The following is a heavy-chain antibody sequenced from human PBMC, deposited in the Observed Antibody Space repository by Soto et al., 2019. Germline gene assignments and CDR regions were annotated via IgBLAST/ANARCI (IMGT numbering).Heavy chain of an antibody. V-gene: IGHV4-34*01. CDR1: GGSFSDYY. D-gene: IGHD3-22*01. J-gene: IGHJ4*02. CDR3: ARDPYDSSGHFDY. CDR2: INDSGST. Sequence: PSETLSLTCAVYGGSFSDYYCSWIRQPPGKGLEWIGEINDSGSTNYNPSLKSRVTISVDTSKNQLFLKLTSVTAADTAVYYCARDPYDSSGHFDYWGQGTLVTVSS.